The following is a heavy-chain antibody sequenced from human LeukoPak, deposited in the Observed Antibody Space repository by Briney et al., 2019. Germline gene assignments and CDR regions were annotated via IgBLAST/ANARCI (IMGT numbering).Heavy chain of an antibody. V-gene: IGHV4-34*01. CDR2: INHSGST. Sequence: PSETLSLTCAVYGGSFSGYYWSWIRQPPGKGLEWIGEINHSGSTNYNPSLKSRVTISVDTSKNQFSLKLSSVTAADTAVYYCARGPHTGVNYYDSSGYNYWGQGTLVTVSS. CDR1: GGSFSGYY. D-gene: IGHD3-22*01. CDR3: ARGPHTGVNYYDSSGYNY. J-gene: IGHJ4*02.